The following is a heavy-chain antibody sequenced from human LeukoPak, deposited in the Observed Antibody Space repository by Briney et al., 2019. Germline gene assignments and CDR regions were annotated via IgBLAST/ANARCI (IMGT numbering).Heavy chain of an antibody. D-gene: IGHD2/OR15-2a*01. CDR3: AGHHPRNTVDF. CDR2: ISDIGSI. J-gene: IGHJ4*02. Sequence: SETLSLTCAVYGGSFSGYYWSWIRQPPGKGLEWIAYISDIGSINYNPSLKSRVTTSLDTSKNQFSLKLSSVTAADTAVYYCAGHHPRNTVDFWGQGTLVTVSS. V-gene: IGHV4-59*08. CDR1: GGSFSGYY.